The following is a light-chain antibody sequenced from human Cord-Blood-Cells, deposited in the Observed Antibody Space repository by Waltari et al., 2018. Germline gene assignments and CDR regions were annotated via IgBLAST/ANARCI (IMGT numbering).Light chain of an antibody. CDR3: QAWDSSTVV. J-gene: IGLJ2*01. V-gene: IGLV3-1*01. CDR2: QDS. Sequence: SFELTQPPSVPVSPGQPASITCPGDNLGDKYACWYQQKPGQSPLLVIYQDSKRPSGIPERFSGSNSGNTATLTISGTQAMDEADYYCQAWDSSTVVFGGGTKLTVL. CDR1: NLGDKY.